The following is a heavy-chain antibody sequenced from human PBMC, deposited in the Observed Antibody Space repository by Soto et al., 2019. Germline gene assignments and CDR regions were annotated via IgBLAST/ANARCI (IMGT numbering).Heavy chain of an antibody. CDR2: IYTSGST. Sequence: ETLSLTCTVSGGSISSYYWSWIRQPAGKGLEWIGRIYTSGSTNYNPSLKSRVTMSVDTSKNQFSLKLSSVTAADTAVYYCARDLKGIAAAGSLYYYGMDVWGQGTTVTVSS. CDR1: GGSISSYY. J-gene: IGHJ6*02. CDR3: ARDLKGIAAAGSLYYYGMDV. V-gene: IGHV4-4*07. D-gene: IGHD6-13*01.